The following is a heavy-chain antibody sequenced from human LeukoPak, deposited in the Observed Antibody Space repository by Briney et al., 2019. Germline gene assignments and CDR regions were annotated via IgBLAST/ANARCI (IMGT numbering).Heavy chain of an antibody. V-gene: IGHV1-46*01. D-gene: IGHD4-11*01. CDR2: INPSGGST. Sequence: ASVKVSCKASGYTFTSYDINWVRQATGQGLEWMGIINPSGGSTSYAQKFQGRVTMTRDTSTSTVYMELSSLRSEDTAVYYCARGDDYSNYEYYFDYWGQGTLVTVSS. CDR1: GYTFTSYD. CDR3: ARGDDYSNYEYYFDY. J-gene: IGHJ4*02.